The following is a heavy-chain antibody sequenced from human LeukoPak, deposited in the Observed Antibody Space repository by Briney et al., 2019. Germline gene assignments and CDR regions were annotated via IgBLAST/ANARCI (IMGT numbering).Heavy chain of an antibody. CDR1: GFTFSSYW. J-gene: IGHJ4*02. D-gene: IGHD2-21*02. CDR3: ARDPLEVVVVTDFDY. Sequence: QPGGSLRLSCAASGFTFSSYWMSWVRQAPGKGLEWVANIKQDGSEKYYVDSVKGRFTISRDNAKNSLYLQMNSLRAEDTAVYYCARDPLEVVVVTDFDYWGQGTLVTVSS. V-gene: IGHV3-7*01. CDR2: IKQDGSEK.